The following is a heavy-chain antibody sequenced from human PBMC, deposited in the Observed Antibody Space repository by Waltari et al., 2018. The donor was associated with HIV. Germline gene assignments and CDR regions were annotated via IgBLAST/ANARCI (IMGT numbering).Heavy chain of an antibody. J-gene: IGHJ5*02. V-gene: IGHV3-7*01. CDR1: AGALHDHW. D-gene: IGHD2-15*01. CDR2: INSDGAET. Sequence: QMMQSEGGRVRRGGSFRLSCIASAGALHDHWVSWILQAPGEGLEGVASINSDGAETHYGDTVKGRFTILRNTDNNSVHRDMTHLGGADSAFYFCARESEWLYSVFFDLWGRGSLVTVSS. CDR3: ARESEWLYSVFFDL.